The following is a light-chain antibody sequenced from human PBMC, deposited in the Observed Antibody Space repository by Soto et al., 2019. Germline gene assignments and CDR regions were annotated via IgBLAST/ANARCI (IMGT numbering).Light chain of an antibody. V-gene: IGKV3-20*01. Sequence: EIVLTQSPGTLSLSPGERATLSCRASQSVSISDLAWYQQKPGQAPSLLVYGASSRATGTPDRFRGSGSGTDFTLTISRLEPEDFAVYYCQQYGSSPRPFGQGTKVEIK. CDR3: QQYGSSPRP. J-gene: IGKJ2*01. CDR1: QSVSISD. CDR2: GAS.